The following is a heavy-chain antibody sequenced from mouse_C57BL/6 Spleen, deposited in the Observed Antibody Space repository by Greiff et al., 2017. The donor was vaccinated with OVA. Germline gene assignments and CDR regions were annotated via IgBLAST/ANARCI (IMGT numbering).Heavy chain of an antibody. CDR1: GFTFSSYG. CDR3: ARRGYSNPYYFDY. J-gene: IGHJ2*01. Sequence: EVMLVESGGDLVKPGGSLKLSCAASGFTFSSYGMSWVRQTPDKRLEWVATISSGGSYTYYPDSVKGRFTISRDNAKNTLYLQMSSLKSEDTAMYYCARRGYSNPYYFDYWGQGTTLTVSS. V-gene: IGHV5-6*02. CDR2: ISSGGSYT. D-gene: IGHD2-5*01.